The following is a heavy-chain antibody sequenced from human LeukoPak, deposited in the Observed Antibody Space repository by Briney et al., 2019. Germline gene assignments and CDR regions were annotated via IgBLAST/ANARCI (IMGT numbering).Heavy chain of an antibody. V-gene: IGHV4-59*01. CDR2: IYYSGST. D-gene: IGHD5-18*01. CDR3: AMGYSYVYFDY. J-gene: IGHJ4*02. CDR1: GGSISSDY. Sequence: SETLSLTCTVSGGSISSDYWSWIRQPPGRGLEWIGYIYYSGSTNYNPSLKSRVTISVDTSKNQFSLKLSSVTAADTAVYYCAMGYSYVYFDYWGQGTLVTVSS.